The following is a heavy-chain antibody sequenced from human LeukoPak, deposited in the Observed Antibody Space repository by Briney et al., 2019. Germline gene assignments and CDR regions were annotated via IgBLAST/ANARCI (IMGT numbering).Heavy chain of an antibody. CDR1: GGSFSGYY. CDR3: ARGGYGKYNWFDP. V-gene: IGHV4-34*01. J-gene: IGHJ5*02. D-gene: IGHD6-13*01. CDR2: INHSGST. Sequence: SETLSLTCAVYGGSFSGYYWSWIRQPPGKGLEWIGEINHSGSTNYNPSLKSRVTISVDTSKNRFSLKLSSVTAADTAVYYCARGGYGKYNWFDPWGQGTLVTVSS.